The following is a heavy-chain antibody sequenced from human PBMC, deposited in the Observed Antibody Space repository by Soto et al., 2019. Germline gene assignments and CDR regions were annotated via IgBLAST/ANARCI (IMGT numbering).Heavy chain of an antibody. V-gene: IGHV4-59*01. CDR2: IYYSGST. J-gene: IGHJ4*02. Sequence: PSETLSLTCAVYGGSFSGYYWNWIRQPPGKGLEWIGYIYYSGSTNYNPSLKSRVTISVDTSKNQFSLKLSSVTAADTAVYYCARAYAGNCFDYWGQGTLVTVSS. CDR3: ARAYAGNCFDY. CDR1: GGSFSGYY. D-gene: IGHD6-13*01.